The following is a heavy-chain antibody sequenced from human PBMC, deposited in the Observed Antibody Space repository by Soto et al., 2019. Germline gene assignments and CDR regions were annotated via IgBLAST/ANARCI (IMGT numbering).Heavy chain of an antibody. CDR1: GFSFSNHV. D-gene: IGHD3-3*01. J-gene: IGHJ6*02. CDR2: ISYDGGNA. V-gene: IGHV3-30*03. Sequence: QVQLVESGGGVVQPGGSLRLSCAGSGFSFSNHVMHWVRQAPGKGLEWVAVISYDGGNAYYAESVKGRFTVSRDNSKNTMYIEMSSVRGDDTAVYYRARDLTVFGVLNGDSPMDVWGQGTTVTVSS. CDR3: ARDLTVFGVLNGDSPMDV.